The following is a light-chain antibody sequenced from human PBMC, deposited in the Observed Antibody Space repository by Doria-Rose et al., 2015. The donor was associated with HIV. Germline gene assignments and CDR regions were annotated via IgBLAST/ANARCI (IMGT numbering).Light chain of an antibody. CDR2: WAS. J-gene: IGKJ3*01. Sequence: DIRMTQSPESLGMSLGERATLNCKSNQSLLYTSKNYLAWYQQKPGQPPKLLTYWASTRQSGVPARFSGSGSGTDFTLTISSLEAEDVAVYYCQQYYDTPSFGPGTTVGIK. CDR1: QSLLYTSKNY. V-gene: IGKV4-1*01. CDR3: QQYYDTPS.